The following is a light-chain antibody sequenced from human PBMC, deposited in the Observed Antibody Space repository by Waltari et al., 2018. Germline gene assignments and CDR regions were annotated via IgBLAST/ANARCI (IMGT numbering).Light chain of an antibody. CDR2: KAS. J-gene: IGKJ3*01. CDR1: QSINTW. CDR3: QQYHSLPFT. Sequence: DIQMTQPPSTLSASLGDRVTITCRASQSINTWLAWYQQKPGKAPKVLIYKASNLESGVPSKFSGRGSGTEFTLTISSLQPDDFAIYYCQQYHSLPFTFGPGTKVDVK. V-gene: IGKV1-5*03.